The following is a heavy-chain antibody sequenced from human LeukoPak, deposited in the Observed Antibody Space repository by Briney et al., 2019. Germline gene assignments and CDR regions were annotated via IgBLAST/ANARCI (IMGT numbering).Heavy chain of an antibody. J-gene: IGHJ4*02. D-gene: IGHD3-3*01. CDR3: ARCRRDYDFWSGYLTFDY. CDR2: ISAYNGNT. V-gene: IGHV1-18*01. CDR1: GYTFTSYG. Sequence: ASVKVSCKASGYTFTSYGICWVRQAPGQGLEWMGWISAYNGNTNYAQKLQGRVTMTTDTSTSTAYMELRSLRSDDTAVYYCARCRRDYDFWSGYLTFDYWGQGTLVTVSS.